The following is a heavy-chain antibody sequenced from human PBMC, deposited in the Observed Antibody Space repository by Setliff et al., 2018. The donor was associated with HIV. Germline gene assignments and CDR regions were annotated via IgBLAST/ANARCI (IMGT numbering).Heavy chain of an antibody. CDR2: TRNKAYGYIS. V-gene: IGHV3-72*01. J-gene: IGHJ4*02. CDR1: GLIFSSYE. Sequence: GGSLRLSCAASGLIFSSYEMNWVRQAPGKGLEWVGRTRNKAYGYISEYAASVQGRFTISRDTSKDSLFLQMNNLKTEDTAVYYCVRAAAGLDIWSQGIRVTVSS. CDR3: VRAAAGLDI.